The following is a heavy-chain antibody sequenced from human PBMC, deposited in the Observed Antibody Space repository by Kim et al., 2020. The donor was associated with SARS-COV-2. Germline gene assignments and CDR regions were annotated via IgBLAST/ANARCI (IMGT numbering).Heavy chain of an antibody. Sequence: GGSLRLSCAASGFTFSSYSMNWVRQAPGKGLEWVSSISSSSSYIYYADSVKGRFTISRDNAKNSLYLQMNSLRAEDTAVYYCARDRWAAAGTAYYGMDVWGQGTTVTVSS. CDR1: GFTFSSYS. CDR3: ARDRWAAAGTAYYGMDV. J-gene: IGHJ6*02. D-gene: IGHD6-13*01. V-gene: IGHV3-21*01. CDR2: ISSSSSYI.